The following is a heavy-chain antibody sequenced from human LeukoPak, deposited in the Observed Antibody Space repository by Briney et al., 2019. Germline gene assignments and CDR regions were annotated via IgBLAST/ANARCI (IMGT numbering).Heavy chain of an antibody. Sequence: SVTVSCKASGGTFSRYGINWVRQAPGQGLEWMGGIIPIFGAANYAQKFQGRVTITADTSTNTAYMELGSLRSEDMAVYYCARGAKFRSYGSGTYYTSLPFDPWGQGTLVTVSS. CDR3: ARGAKFRSYGSGTYYTSLPFDP. V-gene: IGHV1-69*06. D-gene: IGHD3-10*01. J-gene: IGHJ5*02. CDR2: IIPIFGAA. CDR1: GGTFSRYG.